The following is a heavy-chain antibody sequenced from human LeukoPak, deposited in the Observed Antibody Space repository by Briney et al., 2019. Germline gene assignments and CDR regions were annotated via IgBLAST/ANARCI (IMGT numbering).Heavy chain of an antibody. J-gene: IGHJ3*02. V-gene: IGHV1-24*01. D-gene: IGHD4-17*01. CDR3: ATRNFGDYGAFDI. CDR2: LDPEDGEA. Sequence: GASVTVSCKVSGYTLSDLAMHWVRQAPGKGLDWMGGLDPEDGEAIYAQPLQGRVTMTEDTSSDTAYMVLSSLRSEDTAVYYCATRNFGDYGAFDIWGQGTMVTVSS. CDR1: GYTLSDLA.